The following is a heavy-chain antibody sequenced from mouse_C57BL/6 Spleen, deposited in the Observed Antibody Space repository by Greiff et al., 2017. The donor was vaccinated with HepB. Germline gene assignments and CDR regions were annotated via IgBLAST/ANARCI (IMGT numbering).Heavy chain of an antibody. CDR2: INPNNGGT. J-gene: IGHJ3*01. CDR1: GYTFTDYY. D-gene: IGHD2-3*01. V-gene: IGHV1-26*01. Sequence: EVQLQQSGPELVKPGASVKISCKASGYTFTDYYMNWVKQSHGKSLEWIGDINPNNGGTSYNQKFKGKATLTVDKSSSTAYMELRSLTSEDSAVYYCASIYEEAYWGQGTLVTVSA. CDR3: ASIYEEAY.